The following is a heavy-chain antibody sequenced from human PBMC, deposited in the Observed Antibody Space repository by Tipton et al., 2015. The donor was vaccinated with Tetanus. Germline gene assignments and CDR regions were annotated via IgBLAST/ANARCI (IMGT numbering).Heavy chain of an antibody. V-gene: IGHV4-30-2*06. D-gene: IGHD5-24*01. CDR2: IYHTGST. CDR3: ARGVTDGYNRRFDY. J-gene: IGHJ4*02. CDR1: GALLRTGGYS. Sequence: TLSLTCAVSGALLRTGGYSWGWIRQSPGQGLEWIGYIYHTGSTYYNPSVRSRVSISTVGSKNHVSLRLTSVTAADTGVYYCARGVTDGYNRRFDYWGQGTLVAVSP.